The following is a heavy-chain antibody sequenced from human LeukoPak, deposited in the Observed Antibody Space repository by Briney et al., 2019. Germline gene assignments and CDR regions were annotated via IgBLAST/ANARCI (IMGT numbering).Heavy chain of an antibody. D-gene: IGHD3-10*01. Sequence: ASVKVSCKASGGTFSSYAISWVRQAPGQGLEWMGRSIPIFGTANYAQKFQGRVTITTDESTSTAYMELSSLRSEDTAVYYCASHYGSGSQSRYNWFDPWGQGTLVTVSS. CDR2: SIPIFGTA. J-gene: IGHJ5*02. CDR3: ASHYGSGSQSRYNWFDP. V-gene: IGHV1-69*05. CDR1: GGTFSSYA.